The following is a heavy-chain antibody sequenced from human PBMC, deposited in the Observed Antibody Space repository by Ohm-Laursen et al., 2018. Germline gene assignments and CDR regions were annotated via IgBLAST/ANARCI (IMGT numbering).Heavy chain of an antibody. CDR1: GFTFTSSA. CDR3: AAVNRRGYSYGY. D-gene: IGHD5-18*01. V-gene: IGHV1-58*02. Sequence: ESSVKVSCKTSGFTFTSSAMQWVRQARGQRLEWIGWIVVGSGNTNYAQKFQERVTITRDMSTSTAYMELSSLRSEDTAVYYCAAVNRRGYSYGYWGQGTLVTVSS. CDR2: IVVGSGNT. J-gene: IGHJ4*02.